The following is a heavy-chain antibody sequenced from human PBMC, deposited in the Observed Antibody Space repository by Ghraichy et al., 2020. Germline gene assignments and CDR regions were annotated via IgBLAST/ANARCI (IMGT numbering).Heavy chain of an antibody. Sequence: SETLSLTCTVSGGSVSSGSYYWSWVRQPPGKGLEWIGYISYSGRTNYNPSLKSRVSISLDTSKNQFSLKLSSVTAADTAVYYCANQLELTYYDYWSGYPYYFDYWGQGTLVTVSS. J-gene: IGHJ4*02. CDR2: ISYSGRT. V-gene: IGHV4-61*01. D-gene: IGHD3-3*01. CDR3: ANQLELTYYDYWSGYPYYFDY. CDR1: GGSVSSGSYY.